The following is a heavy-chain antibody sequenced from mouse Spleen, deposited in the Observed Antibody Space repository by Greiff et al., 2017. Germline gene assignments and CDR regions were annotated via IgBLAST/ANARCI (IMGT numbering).Heavy chain of an antibody. V-gene: IGHV1-26*01. CDR1: GYTFTDYY. CDR3: ASGTTVVAYWYFDV. J-gene: IGHJ1*01. CDR2: INPNNGGT. D-gene: IGHD1-1*01. Sequence: VQLQQSGPELVKPGASVKISCKASGYTFTDYYMNWVKQSHGKSLEWIGDINPNNGGTSYNQKFKGKATLTVDKSSSTAYMELRSLTSEDSAVYYCASGTTVVAYWYFDVWGAGTTVTVSS.